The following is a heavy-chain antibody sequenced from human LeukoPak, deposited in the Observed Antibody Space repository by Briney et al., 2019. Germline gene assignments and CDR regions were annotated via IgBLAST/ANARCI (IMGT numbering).Heavy chain of an antibody. V-gene: IGHV4-39*07. J-gene: IGHJ4*02. CDR1: GGSISSGGYY. D-gene: IGHD3-16*01. CDR2: IYYSGST. CDR3: ARVGIGGVSSYYFDY. Sequence: PSETLSLTCTVSGGSISSGGYYWSWIRQPPGKGLEWIGSIYYSGSTYYNPSLKSRVTISVDTSKNQFSLKLSSVTAADTAVYYCARVGIGGVSSYYFDYWGQGTLVTVSS.